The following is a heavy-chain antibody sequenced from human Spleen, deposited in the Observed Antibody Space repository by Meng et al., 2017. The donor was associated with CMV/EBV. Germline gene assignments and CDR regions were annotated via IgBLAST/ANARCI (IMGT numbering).Heavy chain of an antibody. CDR2: ISYDGSA. Sequence: GSLRLSCTVSGDSINSNNYYWGWIRQPPGKGLEWLGTISYDGSADYTPSLKSRVTISVDTSKNQFSLKLSSVTAADTAVYYCARDRVVPAAIYYYYGMDVWGQGTTVTVSS. J-gene: IGHJ6*02. V-gene: IGHV4-39*07. CDR3: ARDRVVPAAIYYYYGMDV. CDR1: GDSINSNNYY. D-gene: IGHD2-2*01.